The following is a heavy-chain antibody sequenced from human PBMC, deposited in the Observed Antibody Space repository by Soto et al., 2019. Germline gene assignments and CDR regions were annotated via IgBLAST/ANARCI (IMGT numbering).Heavy chain of an antibody. CDR3: VAGVTRWLQSPFDY. Sequence: QVHLIQSGAEVKKPGASVKVSCKVSGYTLTELSMHWVRQAPGKGLEWMGGFDPEDGKTTSAQKFQGRVTVTEDTSTDTAYMELSSLRSEDTAVYYCVAGVTRWLQSPFDYWGQGTLVTVSS. D-gene: IGHD5-12*01. CDR2: FDPEDGKT. CDR1: GYTLTELS. V-gene: IGHV1-24*01. J-gene: IGHJ4*02.